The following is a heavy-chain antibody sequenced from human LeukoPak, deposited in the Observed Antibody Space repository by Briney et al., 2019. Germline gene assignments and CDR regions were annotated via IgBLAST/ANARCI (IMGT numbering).Heavy chain of an antibody. Sequence: GGSLRLSCAASGFTFSRYSMNWVRQTPGKGLEWISYISSGGSTINYADSVKGRFTISRDNAKNSLYLQMNSLRGEDTAVYYCARKNFDYYGVDVWGQGTTVTVSS. CDR2: ISSGGSTI. CDR3: ARKNFDYYGVDV. V-gene: IGHV3-48*04. J-gene: IGHJ6*02. CDR1: GFTFSRYS.